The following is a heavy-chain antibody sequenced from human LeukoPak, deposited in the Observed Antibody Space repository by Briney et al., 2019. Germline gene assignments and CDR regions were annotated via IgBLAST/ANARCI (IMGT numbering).Heavy chain of an antibody. CDR2: IYTSGST. CDR1: GGSISSYY. Sequence: SETLSLTCTVSGGSISSYYWSWIRQPAGKGLEWIGRIYTSGSTNYNPSLKSRVTMSVDTSKNQFSLKLSSVTAADTAVYYCARRPPTMVRNYHMGSINNWFDPWGQGTLVTVSS. CDR3: ARRPPTMVRNYHMGSINNWFDP. V-gene: IGHV4-4*07. D-gene: IGHD3-10*01. J-gene: IGHJ5*02.